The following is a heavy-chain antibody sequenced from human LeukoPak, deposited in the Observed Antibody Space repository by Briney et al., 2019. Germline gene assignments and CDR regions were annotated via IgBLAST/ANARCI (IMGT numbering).Heavy chain of an antibody. J-gene: IGHJ4*02. D-gene: IGHD4/OR15-4a*01. Sequence: SDTLSLTCSVSGVSISTSSWSWIRQSPGQGLEWLGYVYNSGTTDYNPSLRGRLTLFMDTSNNEISLSLTSVTAGDSAIYYCARERGAEGFFDSWGQGTLVTVSS. V-gene: IGHV4-59*01. CDR3: ARERGAEGFFDS. CDR1: GVSISTSS. CDR2: VYNSGTT.